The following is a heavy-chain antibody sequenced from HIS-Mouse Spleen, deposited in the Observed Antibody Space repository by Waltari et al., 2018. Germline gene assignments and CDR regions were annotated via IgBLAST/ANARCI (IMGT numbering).Heavy chain of an antibody. V-gene: IGHV1-2*02. CDR3: ARAAIGWTPRADP. D-gene: IGHD6-19*01. CDR2: INPTSGGP. CDR1: GYTFTAYY. J-gene: IGHJ5*02. Sequence: QVQLVQSGAEVKKPGASVKVSCKASGYTFTAYYMHWVRQAPGQGLEWMGWINPTSGGPNYAQKFKGRVTMTRDTSISTAYMERSRLRSDDTAVYYCARAAIGWTPRADPWGQGTLVTVSS.